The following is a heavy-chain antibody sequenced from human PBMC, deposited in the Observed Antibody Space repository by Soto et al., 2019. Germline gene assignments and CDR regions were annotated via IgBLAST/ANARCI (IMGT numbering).Heavy chain of an antibody. CDR3: ARGPYNWNDGGGWFDP. D-gene: IGHD1-20*01. J-gene: IGHJ5*02. CDR2: INHSGST. CDR1: GGSFSGYY. V-gene: IGHV4-34*01. Sequence: QVQLQQWGAGLLKPSETLSLTCAVYGGSFSGYYWSWIRQPPGKGLEWIGQINHSGSTYYNPSFKSRVTISVDTSKNQFSLKLSSVTAADTAVYYCARGPYNWNDGGGWFDPWGQGTLVTVSS.